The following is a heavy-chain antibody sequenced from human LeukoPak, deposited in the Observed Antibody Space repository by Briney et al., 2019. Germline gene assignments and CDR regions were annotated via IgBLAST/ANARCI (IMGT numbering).Heavy chain of an antibody. J-gene: IGHJ5*02. D-gene: IGHD6-6*01. CDR2: IYWDDDK. Sequence: SGPTLVNPTQTLTLTCTFSGFSLSTSGVGVGWIRQPPGKALEWLALIYWDDDKRYSPSLKSRLTITKDTSKYQVVLTMTNMDPVDTATYYCAQYRYSSSSGWFDPWGQGTLVTVSS. CDR1: GFSLSTSGVG. V-gene: IGHV2-5*02. CDR3: AQYRYSSSSGWFDP.